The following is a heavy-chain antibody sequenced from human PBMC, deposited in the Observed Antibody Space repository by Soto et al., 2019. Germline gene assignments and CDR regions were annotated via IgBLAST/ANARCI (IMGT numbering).Heavy chain of an antibody. J-gene: IGHJ5*02. CDR2: MNPNSGNT. Sequence: QVQLVQSGAEVKKPGASAKVSCKDSEYTFTSYDINWVRLATGQGLEWMGWMNPNSGNTAYAQKFQGRVTMTRNTSISTAYMELSSLRSEDTAVYYCARLKQDYAVAWGQGTLVTVSS. D-gene: IGHD3-16*01. CDR3: ARLKQDYAVA. CDR1: EYTFTSYD. V-gene: IGHV1-8*01.